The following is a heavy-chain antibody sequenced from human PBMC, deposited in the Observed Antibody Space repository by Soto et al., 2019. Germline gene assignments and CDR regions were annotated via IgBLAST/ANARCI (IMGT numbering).Heavy chain of an antibody. CDR3: AKDGGIAVLAVYYGMDV. D-gene: IGHD6-19*01. CDR2: ISGSGGST. CDR1: GFTFSSYA. J-gene: IGHJ6*02. V-gene: IGHV3-23*01. Sequence: GSLRLSCAASGFTFSSYAMSWVRQAPGKGLEWVSAISGSGGSTYYADSVKGRFTISRDNSKNTLYLQMNSLRAEDTAVYYCAKDGGIAVLAVYYGMDVWGQGTTVTVSS.